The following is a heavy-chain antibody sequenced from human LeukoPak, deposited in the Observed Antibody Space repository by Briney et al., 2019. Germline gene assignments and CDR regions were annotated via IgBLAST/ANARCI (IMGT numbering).Heavy chain of an antibody. CDR3: AREGGPYRPLDY. J-gene: IGHJ4*02. Sequence: SGTLSLTCGVSGGSISGTNWWTWVRQPPGEGLEWIGEVHLSGRTNYNPSLESRVTMSVDMSENHISLKLTSVTAADTAVYYCAREGGPYRPLDYSGQGTLVTVSS. CDR2: VHLSGRT. CDR1: GGSISGTNW. V-gene: IGHV4-4*02.